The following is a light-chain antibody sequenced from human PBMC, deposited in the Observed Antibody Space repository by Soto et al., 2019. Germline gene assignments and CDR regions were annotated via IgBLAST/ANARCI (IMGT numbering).Light chain of an antibody. Sequence: EIVLTQSPATLSVSPGERATLSCRASQSINSNLAWYQQKPGQAPRLLIYDASNRATGIPARFSGSGSGTDLTITISSLEPEDFEVYYGQQRSNWPLTFGGGTKVDIK. CDR1: QSINSN. V-gene: IGKV3-11*01. J-gene: IGKJ4*01. CDR3: QQRSNWPLT. CDR2: DAS.